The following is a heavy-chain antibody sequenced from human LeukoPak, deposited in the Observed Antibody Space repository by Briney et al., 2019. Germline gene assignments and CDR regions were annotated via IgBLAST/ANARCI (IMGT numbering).Heavy chain of an antibody. V-gene: IGHV3-30*03. CDR3: ARDPHRQLDWGG. D-gene: IGHD6-6*01. CDR1: GFTLTSYG. Sequence: GGSLRLSCVPPGFTLTSYGMHCVRQAPGKRLEWGAVISYDGSNKYYADSVKGRFTNTRDKSKNTLYLQMNSLRAEDTVVYYCARDPHRQLDWGGWGQETLVTVSS. J-gene: IGHJ4*02. CDR2: ISYDGSNK.